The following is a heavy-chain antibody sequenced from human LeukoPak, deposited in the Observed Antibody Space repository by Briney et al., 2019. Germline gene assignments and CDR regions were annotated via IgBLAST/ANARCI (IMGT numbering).Heavy chain of an antibody. D-gene: IGHD4-11*01. CDR2: IFPSGGEI. J-gene: IGHJ4*02. CDR1: GFTFSTFA. V-gene: IGHV3-23*01. CDR3: ASHYKTTGSNPQPDY. Sequence: PGGSLRLSCAASGFTFSTFAMIWVRQPPGKGLEWVSSIFPSGGEIHYADSVKGRLIISRDNSKNTLYLQMNSLRVEDTAMYYCASHYKTTGSNPQPDYWGQGTLVTVSS.